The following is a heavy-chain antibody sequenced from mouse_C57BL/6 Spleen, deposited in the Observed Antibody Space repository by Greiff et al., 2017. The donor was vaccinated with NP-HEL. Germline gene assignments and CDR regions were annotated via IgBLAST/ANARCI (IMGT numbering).Heavy chain of an antibody. CDR3: ARDQITTVVPYYFDY. CDR1: GFTFSSYA. CDR2: ISDGGSYT. V-gene: IGHV5-4*01. Sequence: EVKLVESGGGLVKPGGSLKLSCAASGFTFSSYAMSWVRQTPEKRLEWVATISDGGSYTYYPDNVKGRFTISRVNAKNNLYLQMSHLKSEDTAMYYCARDQITTVVPYYFDYWGQGTTLTVSS. J-gene: IGHJ2*01. D-gene: IGHD1-1*01.